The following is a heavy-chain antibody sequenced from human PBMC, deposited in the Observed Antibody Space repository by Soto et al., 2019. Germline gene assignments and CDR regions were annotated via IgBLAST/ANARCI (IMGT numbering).Heavy chain of an antibody. J-gene: IGHJ5*02. V-gene: IGHV4-59*01. D-gene: IGHD4-17*01. CDR2: IYYSGST. Sequence: SETLSLTCTVSGGSISSYYWSWIRQPPGKGLEWIGYIYYSGSTNYNPSLKSRVTISVDTSKNQFSLKLSSVTAADTAVYYCATAFKDYGGNSGEIWFDPWGQGTLVTVSS. CDR3: ATAFKDYGGNSGEIWFDP. CDR1: GGSISSYY.